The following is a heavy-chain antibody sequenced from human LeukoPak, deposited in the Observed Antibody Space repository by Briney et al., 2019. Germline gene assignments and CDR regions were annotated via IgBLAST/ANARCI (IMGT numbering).Heavy chain of an antibody. CDR3: XXXXXXXIXXV. V-gene: IGHV3-30*02. CDR1: GFTFXNYG. Sequence: GFTFXNYGMHWVRQAPGKGLEWVAFIRYDGSNKYXADSVKGRFTISRDNAKNSLYLQMNRLRAEDTAVYYCXXXXXXXIXXVWGKGTTVTISS. J-gene: IGHJ6*04. CDR2: IRYDGSNK.